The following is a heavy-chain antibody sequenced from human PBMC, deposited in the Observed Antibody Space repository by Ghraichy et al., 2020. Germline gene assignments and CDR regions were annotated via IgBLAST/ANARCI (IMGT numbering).Heavy chain of an antibody. CDR1: GGSINTYY. CDR2: IYYSGST. J-gene: IGHJ4*02. V-gene: IGHV4-59*01. CDR3: ARGGSGPEWLVFRY. Sequence: SCTVSGGSINTYYWSWIRQPPGKGLEWIGYIYYSGSTNYNPSLGSRVTISVDTSKNQFSQKLSSVTAADTAVYYCARGGSGPEWLVFRYWGQGTLVTVSS. D-gene: IGHD6-19*01.